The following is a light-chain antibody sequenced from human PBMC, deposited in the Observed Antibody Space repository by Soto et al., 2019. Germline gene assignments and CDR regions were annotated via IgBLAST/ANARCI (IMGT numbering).Light chain of an antibody. CDR3: QQLNSYPFT. CDR1: QGISSY. V-gene: IGKV1-9*01. J-gene: IGKJ3*01. CDR2: ATS. Sequence: IQLTQSPSSLSAYVGDRVTITCRASQGISSYLAWYQQEPGKAPELLIYATSTLQSGVPSRFSGSGSGTDFTLTISSLQPEDFATYYCQQLNSYPFTFGPGTKVHIK.